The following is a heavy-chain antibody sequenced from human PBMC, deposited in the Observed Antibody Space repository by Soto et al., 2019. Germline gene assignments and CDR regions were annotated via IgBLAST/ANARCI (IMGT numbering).Heavy chain of an antibody. Sequence: EVQLLESGGGLVQPGGSLRLSCAASGFTFHNYAMSWVRQAPGKGLEWVSAISGSGGSTYYADSVKGRFTISRDNSKNTLYLHMNSLRAEDTAVYYCAKDRFYGSGSYTVFDYWGQGTLVTVSS. CDR2: ISGSGGST. D-gene: IGHD3-10*01. CDR3: AKDRFYGSGSYTVFDY. CDR1: GFTFHNYA. V-gene: IGHV3-23*01. J-gene: IGHJ4*02.